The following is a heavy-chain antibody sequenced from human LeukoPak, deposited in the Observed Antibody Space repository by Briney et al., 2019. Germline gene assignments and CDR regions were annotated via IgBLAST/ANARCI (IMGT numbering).Heavy chain of an antibody. J-gene: IGHJ3*02. CDR3: ARSQPSGYSYGRRVAAFDI. V-gene: IGHV3-15*07. CDR1: GFTVSSNY. D-gene: IGHD5-18*01. CDR2: IKSKTDGGTT. Sequence: GGSLRLSCAASGFTVSSNYMNWVRQAPGKGLEWVGRIKSKTDGGTTDYAAPVKGRFTISRDDSKNTLYLQMNSLKTEDTAVYYCARSQPSGYSYGRRVAAFDIWGQGTMVTVSS.